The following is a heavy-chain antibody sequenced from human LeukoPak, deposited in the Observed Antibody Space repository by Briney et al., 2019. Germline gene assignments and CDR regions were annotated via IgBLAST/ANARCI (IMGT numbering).Heavy chain of an antibody. CDR3: AGGTFQPGLIDS. Sequence: GGSLRLSCAASGFTFSLYAMNWVRQATGKGLEWVSYINYYSHDLHYAGSVRGRFTISKDDARKTLYLQLSSLRGEDTAVYYCAGGTFQPGLIDSWGQGTLVTVSS. D-gene: IGHD2-2*01. CDR2: INYYSHDL. J-gene: IGHJ4*02. V-gene: IGHV3-21*05. CDR1: GFTFSLYA.